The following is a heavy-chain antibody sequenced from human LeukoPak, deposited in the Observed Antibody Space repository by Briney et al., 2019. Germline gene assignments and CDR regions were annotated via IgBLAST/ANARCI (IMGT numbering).Heavy chain of an antibody. D-gene: IGHD5-18*01. J-gene: IGHJ4*02. CDR3: ARTVDTAMVTPYFDY. CDR1: GFTFSSYA. V-gene: IGHV3-23*01. Sequence: GGSLRLSCAASGFTFSSYAMNWVRQAPGKGLEWVSAISGSGGSTYYADSVKGRFTISRDNSKNTLYLQMNSLRAEDTSVYYCARTVDTAMVTPYFDYWGQGTLVTVSS. CDR2: ISGSGGST.